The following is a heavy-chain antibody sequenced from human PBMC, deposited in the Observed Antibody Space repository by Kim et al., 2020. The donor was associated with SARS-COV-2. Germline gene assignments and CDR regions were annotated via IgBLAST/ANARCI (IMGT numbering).Heavy chain of an antibody. CDR1: GFTFSSYG. CDR2: IWNNGENK. CDR3: ARSPRGSARATSYYGMDV. J-gene: IGHJ6*02. V-gene: IGHV3-33*08. Sequence: GGSLRLSCTPSGFTFSSYGMHWVRQAPGKGLEWVAVIWNNGENKFYGDSVKGRFTISRDNFKNKLYLQINSLRVEDTAVYFCARSPRGSARATSYYGMDVWGQGTTVTVSS. D-gene: IGHD3-10*01.